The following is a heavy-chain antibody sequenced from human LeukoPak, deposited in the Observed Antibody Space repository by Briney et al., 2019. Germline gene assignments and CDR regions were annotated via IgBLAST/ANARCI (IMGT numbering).Heavy chain of an antibody. CDR3: ASAHGGSGYYRPFDY. CDR2: IDSSASTT. Sequence: GGSLRLSCTASRFYFSTYDMNWVLQVPGKGLEWVSYIDSSASTTYYAGSVQGRFTISRDNAKNSLYLQMRSLRVEHTAFYYCASAHGGSGYYRPFDYWGQGTLVTVSS. D-gene: IGHD5-12*01. CDR1: RFYFSTYD. V-gene: IGHV3-48*03. J-gene: IGHJ4*02.